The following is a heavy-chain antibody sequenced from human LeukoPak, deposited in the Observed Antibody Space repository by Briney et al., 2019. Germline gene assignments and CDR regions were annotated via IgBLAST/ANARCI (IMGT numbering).Heavy chain of an antibody. CDR3: ATYYDSSGYAFDI. Sequence: GGSLRLSCAASGFTFSTYAMHWVRQAPGKGLEWVAVISYDGSNKYYADSVKGRFTISRDNSKNTLYLQMNSLRAEDTAVYYCATYYDSSGYAFDIWGQGTMVTVSS. V-gene: IGHV3-30*04. CDR1: GFTFSTYA. CDR2: ISYDGSNK. D-gene: IGHD3-22*01. J-gene: IGHJ3*02.